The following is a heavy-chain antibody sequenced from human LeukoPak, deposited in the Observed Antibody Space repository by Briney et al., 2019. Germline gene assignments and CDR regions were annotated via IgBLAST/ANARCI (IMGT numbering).Heavy chain of an antibody. D-gene: IGHD6-19*01. J-gene: IGHJ4*02. CDR2: INPSGGST. V-gene: IGHV1-46*01. Sequence: ASVKVSCKASGYTFTTYNIHWVRQAPGQGPEWMGIINPSGGSTSYAQKFQGRVTMTRDTSTSTVFMELGSLRSEDTVVYYCARGFPSGKQWLTNWGQGTLVTVSS. CDR1: GYTFTTYN. CDR3: ARGFPSGKQWLTN.